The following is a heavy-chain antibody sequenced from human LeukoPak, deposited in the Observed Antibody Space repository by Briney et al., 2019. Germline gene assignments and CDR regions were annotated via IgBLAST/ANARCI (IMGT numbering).Heavy chain of an antibody. CDR3: ARDRPYTSGWRGFDY. V-gene: IGHV1-69*13. J-gene: IGHJ4*02. D-gene: IGHD6-19*01. CDR2: IISMFGIA. Sequence: SVTVSCQASGCTFSRYAISWVRQAPGQGLEWMGGIISMFGIANYAQKFQGRVTITADESTSTAYMELSSLRSEDTAVYYCARDRPYTSGWRGFDYWGQGTLVTVSS. CDR1: GCTFSRYA.